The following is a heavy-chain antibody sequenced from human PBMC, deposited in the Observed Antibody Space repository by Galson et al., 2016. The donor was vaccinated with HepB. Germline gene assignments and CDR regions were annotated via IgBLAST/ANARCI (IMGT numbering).Heavy chain of an antibody. CDR2: INWDGGRT. V-gene: IGHV3-43*01. CDR3: AKGGGGTDFYYYGLDV. CDR1: GFTFDDYS. D-gene: IGHD4-23*01. Sequence: SLRLSCAASGFTFDDYSMHWVRQAPGKGLEWVSLINWDGGRTYYADSVEGRFTIPRDNNKNSLYLQMNSLRTEDTAFYYCAKGGGGTDFYYYGLDVWGQGTTVTVSS. J-gene: IGHJ6*02.